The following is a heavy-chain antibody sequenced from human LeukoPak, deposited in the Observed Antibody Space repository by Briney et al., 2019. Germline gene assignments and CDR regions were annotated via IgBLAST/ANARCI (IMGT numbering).Heavy chain of an antibody. CDR3: ARARRDYGRSFDS. V-gene: IGHV4-34*01. D-gene: IGHD4-17*01. CDR2: INHSGST. Sequence: PSETLSLTCAVSGGSLSGYYWTWIRQPPGKGLEWIGEINHSGSTNYNPSLKSRVTISVDTSRKQFFLRLSSVTAADTAMYYCARARRDYGRSFDSWGQGTLVTVSS. CDR1: GGSLSGYY. J-gene: IGHJ4*02.